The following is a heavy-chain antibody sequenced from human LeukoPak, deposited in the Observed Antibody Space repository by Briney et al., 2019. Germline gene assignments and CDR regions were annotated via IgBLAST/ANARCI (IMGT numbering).Heavy chain of an antibody. CDR1: GFTFSSYA. CDR3: AKDQYCSSTSCELYYYGMDV. D-gene: IGHD2-2*01. CDR2: ISGSGGST. Sequence: PGGSLRLSCAASGFTFSSYAMSWVRQAPGKGLEWVSAISGSGGSTYYADSVKGRFTISRDNSKNTLYLQMNSLRAEDTAVYYCAKDQYCSSTSCELYYYGMDVWGQGTTVTVSS. J-gene: IGHJ6*02. V-gene: IGHV3-23*01.